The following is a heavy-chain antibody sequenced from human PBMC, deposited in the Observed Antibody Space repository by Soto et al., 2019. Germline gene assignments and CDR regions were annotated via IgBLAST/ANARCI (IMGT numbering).Heavy chain of an antibody. CDR2: IYYSGST. J-gene: IGHJ4*02. CDR3: ASAEGVVITTFDY. D-gene: IGHD3-22*01. CDR1: GGSISSGDYY. V-gene: IGHV4-30-4*01. Sequence: ASETLSLTCTVSGGSISSGDYYWSWIRQPPGKGLEWIGYIYYSGSTYYNPSLKSRVTISVDTSKNQFSLKLSSVTAADTAVYYCASAEGVVITTFDYWGQGTLVTVSS.